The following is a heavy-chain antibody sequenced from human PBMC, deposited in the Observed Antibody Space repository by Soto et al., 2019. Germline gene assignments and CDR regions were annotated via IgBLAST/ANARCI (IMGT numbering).Heavy chain of an antibody. V-gene: IGHV3-7*01. CDR1: GFTFSTYW. CDR3: ARDLTFDV. J-gene: IGHJ3*01. Sequence: GGSLRLSCAASGFTFSTYWMSWVRQAPGKGLEWVANIKEDESEKYYGDSVRGRFTISRDNAKNSLYLQTNSLRDEDTAVYYCARDLTFDVWGQGTMVTVSS. D-gene: IGHD3-9*01. CDR2: IKEDESEK.